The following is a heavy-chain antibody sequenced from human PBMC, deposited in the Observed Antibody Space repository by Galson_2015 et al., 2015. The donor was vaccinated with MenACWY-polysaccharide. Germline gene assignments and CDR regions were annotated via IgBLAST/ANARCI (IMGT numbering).Heavy chain of an antibody. D-gene: IGHD6-19*01. V-gene: IGHV1-18*01. J-gene: IGHJ4*02. Sequence: QSGAEVKKPGASVKVSYKASGYTFTSYGISWVRQAPGQGLEWMGWISPHSGNTNYAQKFQGRFTMTTDTSTTTAYMELRSLKSGDTGVYYCARDSSGGGWYSYWGQGALGTVSS. CDR1: GYTFTSYG. CDR3: ARDSSGGGWYSY. CDR2: ISPHSGNT.